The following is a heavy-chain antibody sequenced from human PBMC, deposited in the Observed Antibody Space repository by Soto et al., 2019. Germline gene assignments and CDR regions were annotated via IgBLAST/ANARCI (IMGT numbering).Heavy chain of an antibody. Sequence: ASVKVSCKASGYTFTSCGISWVRQAPGQGLEWMGWISAYNGNTNYAQKLQGRVTMTTDTSTSTAYMELRSLRSDDTAVYYCARDPYYYDSSGYYQIYYYGMDVWGQGTTVTVSS. V-gene: IGHV1-18*04. CDR1: GYTFTSCG. CDR2: ISAYNGNT. CDR3: ARDPYYYDSSGYYQIYYYGMDV. J-gene: IGHJ6*02. D-gene: IGHD3-22*01.